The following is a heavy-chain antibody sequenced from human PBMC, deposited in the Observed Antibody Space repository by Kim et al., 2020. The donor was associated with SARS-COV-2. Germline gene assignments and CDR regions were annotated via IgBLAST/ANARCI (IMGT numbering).Heavy chain of an antibody. D-gene: IGHD4-17*01. CDR3: ARDYGDLYYYYGMDV. J-gene: IGHJ6*02. CDR2: IYHSGST. V-gene: IGHV4-4*02. CDR1: GGSISSSNW. Sequence: SETLSLTCAVSGGSISSSNWWSWVRQPPGKGLEWIGEIYHSGSTNYNPSLKSRVTISVDKSKNQFSLKLSSVTAADTAVYYCARDYGDLYYYYGMDVWGQGTTVTVSS.